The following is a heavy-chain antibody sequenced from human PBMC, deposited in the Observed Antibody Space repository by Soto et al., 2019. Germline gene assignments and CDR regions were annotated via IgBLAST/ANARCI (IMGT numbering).Heavy chain of an antibody. CDR3: ARGSLIYGGNSDAFDI. Sequence: GGSLRLSCAASGFTFSSYEMNWVRQAPGKGLEWVSYISSSGSTIYYADSVKGRFTISRDNAKNSLYLQMNSLRAEDTAVYYCARGSLIYGGNSDAFDIWGQGTMVTVSS. CDR1: GFTFSSYE. D-gene: IGHD4-17*01. CDR2: ISSSGSTI. J-gene: IGHJ3*02. V-gene: IGHV3-48*03.